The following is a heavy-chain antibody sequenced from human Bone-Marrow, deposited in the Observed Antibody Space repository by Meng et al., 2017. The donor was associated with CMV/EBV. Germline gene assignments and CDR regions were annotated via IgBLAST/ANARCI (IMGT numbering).Heavy chain of an antibody. CDR3: ARLSAY. CDR1: GYTFTSYH. V-gene: IGHV1-2*02. Sequence: ASVKVSCKASGYTFTSYHIHWVRQAPGQGLEWMGWINPDSGDTNYAQKFQGRITMTRDTSISTAYMELARLTSDDTALYFCARLSAYWGQGTLVTVSS. J-gene: IGHJ4*02. CDR2: INPDSGDT.